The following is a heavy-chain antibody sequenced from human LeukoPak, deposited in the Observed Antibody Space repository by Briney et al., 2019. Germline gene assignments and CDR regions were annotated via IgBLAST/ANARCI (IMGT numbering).Heavy chain of an antibody. Sequence: GGSLRLSCAASGFTVSSNYMTWVRQAPGKGLEWISLSGGSTYYADSVKGRFTISRDNSKNTLYLQMNSLRAEDTAVYYCATPKGGSGSHRAPLEYWGQGTLVTVST. CDR2: SGGST. CDR1: GFTVSSNY. CDR3: ATPKGGSGSHRAPLEY. V-gene: IGHV3-53*05. J-gene: IGHJ4*02. D-gene: IGHD3-10*01.